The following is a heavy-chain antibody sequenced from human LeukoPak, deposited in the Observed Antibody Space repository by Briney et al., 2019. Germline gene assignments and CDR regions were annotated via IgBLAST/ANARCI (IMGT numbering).Heavy chain of an antibody. V-gene: IGHV3-7*03. CDR3: SRPRGCSDGGCDNFDY. CDR2: IKQDGSER. D-gene: IGHD2-15*01. CDR1: GFTFSSYW. J-gene: IGHJ4*02. Sequence: TGGSLRLSCVASGFTFSSYWMSWVRQAPGKGLEWVANIKQDGSERYYVDSVRGRFTISRDNAKNSLYLQMNSLRAEDTAVYYCSRPRGCSDGGCDNFDYWGQGTLVTVSS.